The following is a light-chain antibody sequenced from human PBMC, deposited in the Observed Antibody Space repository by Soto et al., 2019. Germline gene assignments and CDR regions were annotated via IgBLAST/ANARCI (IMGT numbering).Light chain of an antibody. V-gene: IGKV3-15*01. CDR1: QSVSRD. J-gene: IGKJ4*01. CDR3: QQYNKWPPLT. Sequence: EVLMTQSPATLSVSPGERATLSCRASQSVSRDLAWFQQKPGQAPRLLIYAASTRATGIPARFSGSGSGTEFTLTINSLQSEDFAVYYCQQYNKWPPLTFGGGTKVEIK. CDR2: AAS.